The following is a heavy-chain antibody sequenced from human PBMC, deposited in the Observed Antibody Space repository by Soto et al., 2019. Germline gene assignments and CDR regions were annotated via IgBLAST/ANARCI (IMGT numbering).Heavy chain of an antibody. D-gene: IGHD2-21*01. Sequence: SVKVSCKASGGTFSSYTISWVRQAPGQGLEWMGRIIPILGIANYAQKFQGRVTITADKSTSTAYMELSSLRSEDTAVYYCARGGVVVIAPDAFDIWGQGTMVTVSS. V-gene: IGHV1-69*02. J-gene: IGHJ3*02. CDR1: GGTFSSYT. CDR2: IIPILGIA. CDR3: ARGGVVVIAPDAFDI.